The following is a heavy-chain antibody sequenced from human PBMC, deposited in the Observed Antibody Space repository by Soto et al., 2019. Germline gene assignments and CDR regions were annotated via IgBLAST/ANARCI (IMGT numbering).Heavy chain of an antibody. CDR3: ARRSKRLIAARHYYYYCGMDV. CDR2: IDPSDSYT. D-gene: IGHD6-6*01. CDR1: GYSFTSYW. Sequence: GESLKISCKGSGYSFTSYWISWVRQMPGKGLEWMGRIDPSDSYTNYSPSFQGHVTISADKSISTAYLQWSSLKASDTAMYYCARRSKRLIAARHYYYYCGMDVWGQGTTVTVSS. V-gene: IGHV5-10-1*01. J-gene: IGHJ6*02.